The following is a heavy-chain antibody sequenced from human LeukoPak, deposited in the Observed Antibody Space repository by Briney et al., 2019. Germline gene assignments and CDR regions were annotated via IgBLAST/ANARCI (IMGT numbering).Heavy chain of an antibody. J-gene: IGHJ4*02. V-gene: IGHV1-2*02. CDR1: GYTFTGYY. CDR3: ANLIPAEASFDY. Sequence: GASVKVSCKASGYTFTGYYMHWVRQAPGQGLEWMGWINPNSGGTNYAQKFQGRVTMTKDTSISTAYMELSRLRSDDTAVYYCANLIPAEASFDYWGQGTLVTVSS. CDR2: INPNSGGT.